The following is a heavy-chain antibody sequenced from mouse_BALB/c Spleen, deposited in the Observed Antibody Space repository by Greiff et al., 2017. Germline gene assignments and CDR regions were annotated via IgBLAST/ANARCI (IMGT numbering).Heavy chain of an antibody. J-gene: IGHJ2*01. CDR3: ARDWDWDN. D-gene: IGHD4-1*01. CDR2: ISDGGSYT. CDR1: GFTFSDYY. Sequence: EVKLVESGGGLVKPGGSLKLSCAASGFTFSDYYMYWVRQTPEKRLEWVATISDGGSYTYYPDSVKGRFTISRDNAKNNLYLQMSSLKSEDTAMYYCARDWDWDNWGQGTTLTVSS. V-gene: IGHV5-4*02.